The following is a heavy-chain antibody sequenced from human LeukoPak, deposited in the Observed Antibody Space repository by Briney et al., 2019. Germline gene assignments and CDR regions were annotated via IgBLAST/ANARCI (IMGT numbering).Heavy chain of an antibody. CDR2: LNPSDGAT. CDR3: ARGGIVVVPAAIPAWFDP. V-gene: IGHV1-46*01. D-gene: IGHD2-2*01. J-gene: IGHJ5*02. CDR1: GYTFTSYF. Sequence: ASVEVSCKASGYTFTSYFIHWVRQAPGQGLEWMGVLNPSDGATTYAQKFQGRVTMTRDTSTSTVYMELSSLRSEDTAVYYCARGGIVVVPAAIPAWFDPWGQGTLVTVSS.